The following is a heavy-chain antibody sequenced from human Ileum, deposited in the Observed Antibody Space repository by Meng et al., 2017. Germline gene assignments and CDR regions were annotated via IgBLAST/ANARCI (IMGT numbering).Heavy chain of an antibody. D-gene: IGHD2-21*02. CDR2: IIPIFDTP. J-gene: IGHJ4*02. CDR1: GGTFNTYA. V-gene: IGHV1-69*01. Sequence: QVQLVQSGAEVKKPGSSGKVSCKVSGGTFNTYAISWVRQAPGQGLEWMGGIIPIFDTPNYAQKFQDRVTITADASTSTTYMELNGLMSEDTALYYCARGAVVATTYDFDSWGQGTLVTVSS. CDR3: ARGAVVATTYDFDS.